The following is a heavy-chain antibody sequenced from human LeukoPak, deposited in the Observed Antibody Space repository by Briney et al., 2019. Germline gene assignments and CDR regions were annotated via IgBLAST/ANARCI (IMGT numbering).Heavy chain of an antibody. CDR1: GGSISSYY. V-gene: IGHV4-59*01. CDR3: ARESDFWSGPDAFDI. J-gene: IGHJ3*02. D-gene: IGHD3-3*01. CDR2: IYYRGST. Sequence: ETLSLTCTVSGGSISSYYWSWVRQPPGKGLEWIGYIYYRGSTNYNPSVKSRVTISVDTSKNQFSLKLSSVTAADTAVYYCARESDFWSGPDAFDIWGQGTMVTVSP.